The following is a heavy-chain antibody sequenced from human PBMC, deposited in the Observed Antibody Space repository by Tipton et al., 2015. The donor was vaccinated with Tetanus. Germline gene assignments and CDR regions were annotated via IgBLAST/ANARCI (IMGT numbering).Heavy chain of an antibody. D-gene: IGHD3-16*01. CDR3: ARDQRAGGPWIGPGLDI. CDR1: GLGFDVYA. J-gene: IGHJ3*02. CDR2: IDSSGGRA. V-gene: IGHV3-23*01. Sequence: GSLRLSCAASGLGFDVYAMSWVRLTPGKGLEWVSAIDSSGGRAFYADSVKGRFTISRDNSKNAVYLQMSSLRVEDTAIYFCARDQRAGGPWIGPGLDIWGRGTEVAVSS.